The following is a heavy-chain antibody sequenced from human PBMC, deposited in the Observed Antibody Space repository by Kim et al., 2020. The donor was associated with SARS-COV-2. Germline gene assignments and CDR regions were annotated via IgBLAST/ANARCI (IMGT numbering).Heavy chain of an antibody. Sequence: NQSGSTNDNSSLKRRVTISVDTSKNQFSLKLSSVIAADTGVYYCARGYSRWGQGTLVTVSS. CDR3: ARGYSR. V-gene: IGHV4-34*01. D-gene: IGHD6-13*01. J-gene: IGHJ4*02. CDR2: NQSGST.